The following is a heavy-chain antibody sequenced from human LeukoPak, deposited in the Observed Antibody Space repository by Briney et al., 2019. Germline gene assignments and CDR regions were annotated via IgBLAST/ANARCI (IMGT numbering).Heavy chain of an antibody. V-gene: IGHV5-10-1*01. CDR1: GYSFTSYW. Sequence: GESLKISCKGSGYSFTSYWISWVRQMPGKGLEWMGWIVPSDSYTNYSPSFQGHVTISADKSISTAYLQWSSLKASDTAMYYCARHDGYNPLNSWGQGTLVTVSS. J-gene: IGHJ4*02. CDR2: IVPSDSYT. D-gene: IGHD5-24*01. CDR3: ARHDGYNPLNS.